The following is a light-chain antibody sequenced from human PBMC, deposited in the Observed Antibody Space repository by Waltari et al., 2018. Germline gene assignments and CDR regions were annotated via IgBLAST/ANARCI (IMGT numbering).Light chain of an antibody. V-gene: IGKV3-20*01. Sequence: EIVLTQSPGTLSLSPGERATLSCRASQSVSSSYLAWYQHKPGQAPSLLIYGASSRATGIPDRFSGNGSGTDFTLTISGLELEDFAVYYCQQYGSSPETFGQGTKVVIK. CDR1: QSVSSSY. J-gene: IGKJ1*01. CDR3: QQYGSSPET. CDR2: GAS.